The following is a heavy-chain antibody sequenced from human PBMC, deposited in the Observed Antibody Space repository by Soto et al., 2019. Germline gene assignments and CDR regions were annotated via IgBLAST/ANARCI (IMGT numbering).Heavy chain of an antibody. D-gene: IGHD1-1*01. CDR1: GGSISSYY. V-gene: IGHV4-59*01. CDR2: IYYSGST. Sequence: SETLSLTCTVPGGSISSYYWSWIRQPPGKGLEWIGYIYYSGSTNYNPSLKSRVTISVDTSKNQFSLKLSSVTAADTAVYYCASGAGTDAFDIWGQGTMVTVSS. CDR3: ASGAGTDAFDI. J-gene: IGHJ3*02.